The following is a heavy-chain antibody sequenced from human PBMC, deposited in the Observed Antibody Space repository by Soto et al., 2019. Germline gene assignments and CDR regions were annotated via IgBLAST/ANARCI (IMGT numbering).Heavy chain of an antibody. Sequence: QVQLVESGGGVVQAGRSLRLSCVASEFTFKSYGVHWVRQAPGKGLAWVAVMSYDGNKNHYADSVRGRFTISRDNSKNTLYLHMNSLRTEDTAVYYCAKDSYRGDIVLTPAPYGNDYWGQGTLVTVS. D-gene: IGHD2-2*01. CDR2: MSYDGNKN. CDR1: EFTFKSYG. V-gene: IGHV3-30*18. J-gene: IGHJ4*02. CDR3: AKDSYRGDIVLTPAPYGNDY.